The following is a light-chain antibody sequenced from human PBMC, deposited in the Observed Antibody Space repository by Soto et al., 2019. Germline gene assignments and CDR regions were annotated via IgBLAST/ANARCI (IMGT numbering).Light chain of an antibody. V-gene: IGKV3-11*01. J-gene: IGKJ1*01. Sequence: EIVLTQSPATLSLSPGERATLSCRASQSVKTFLVWYQQRPGQPPRLLIHDASHRAAGIPARFSGSGFGTDFTLTISSLQSGDFAVYYCQQYNSWPGTFGQGTKVDNK. CDR3: QQYNSWPGT. CDR1: QSVKTF. CDR2: DAS.